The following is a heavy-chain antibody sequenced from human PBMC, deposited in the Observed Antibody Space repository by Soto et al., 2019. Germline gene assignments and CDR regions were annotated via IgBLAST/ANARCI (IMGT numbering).Heavy chain of an antibody. Sequence: EVQLVESGGGLVQSGRSLRLSCAASGFTFDDYAMHWVRQAPGKGLEWVSSISWNSGSIAYADSVKGRFTISRDNAKNSLSLQMSSLRPEDTALYYCAKALDYDSSGYYYFDYWGQGTLVTVSS. CDR2: ISWNSGSI. CDR1: GFTFDDYA. V-gene: IGHV3-9*01. J-gene: IGHJ4*02. D-gene: IGHD3-22*01. CDR3: AKALDYDSSGYYYFDY.